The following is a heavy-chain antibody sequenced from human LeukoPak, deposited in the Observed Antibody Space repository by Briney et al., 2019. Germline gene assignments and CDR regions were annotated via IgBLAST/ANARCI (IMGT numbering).Heavy chain of an antibody. V-gene: IGHV4-34*01. Sequence: PSETLSLTCAVYGGSFSGYYWSWIRQPPGKGLEWIGEINHSGSTNYNPSLKSRVTISVDTSKNQFSLKLSSVTAADTAVYYCARLNYGSSYYFDYWGQGTLVTVSS. CDR2: INHSGST. CDR3: ARLNYGSSYYFDY. D-gene: IGHD4-17*01. J-gene: IGHJ4*02. CDR1: GGSFSGYY.